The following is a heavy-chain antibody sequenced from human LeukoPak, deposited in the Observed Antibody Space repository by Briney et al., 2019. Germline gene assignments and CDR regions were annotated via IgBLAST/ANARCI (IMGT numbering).Heavy chain of an antibody. CDR3: ARRLEYYYDSSGYRDY. J-gene: IGHJ4*02. V-gene: IGHV3-48*03. D-gene: IGHD3-22*01. CDR1: GFTFSSYE. Sequence: GGSLRLSCGASGFTFSSYEMNWVRQAPGKGLEWVSYISSSGSTIYYADSVKGRFTISRDNAKNSLYLQMNSLRAEDTAVYYCARRLEYYYDSSGYRDYWGQGTLVTVSS. CDR2: ISSSGSTI.